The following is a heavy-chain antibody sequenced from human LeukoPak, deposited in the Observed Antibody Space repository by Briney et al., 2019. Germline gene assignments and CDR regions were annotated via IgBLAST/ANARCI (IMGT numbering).Heavy chain of an antibody. J-gene: IGHJ4*02. V-gene: IGHV1-58*02. CDR1: GYTFTSYA. CDR2: IVVGSGHT. CDR3: AADHPNYDY. D-gene: IGHD5-24*01. Sequence: ASVKVSCKASGYTFTSYAMHWVRQAPGQRLEWIGWIVVGSGHTNYAQKFQERVTITRDMSTSTAYMELNSLRSEDTAVYYCAADHPNYDYWGQGTLVTVSS.